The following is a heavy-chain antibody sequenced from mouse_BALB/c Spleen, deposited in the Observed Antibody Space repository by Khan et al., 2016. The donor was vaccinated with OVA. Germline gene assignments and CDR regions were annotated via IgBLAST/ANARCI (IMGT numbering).Heavy chain of an antibody. CDR1: GYTFTSYW. CDR2: IGPGSSNA. V-gene: IGHV1S41*01. CDR3: ARENYYGRGCYAMDY. J-gene: IGHJ4*01. D-gene: IGHD1-1*01. Sequence: DLVKPGASVKLSCKASGYTFTSYWINWIKQRPGQGLEWIGRIGPGSSNAYYNDMFKGKATLTVDTSSNTAYIQLSSLSSEDSAVYFCARENYYGRGCYAMDYGGQGVSVTVSA.